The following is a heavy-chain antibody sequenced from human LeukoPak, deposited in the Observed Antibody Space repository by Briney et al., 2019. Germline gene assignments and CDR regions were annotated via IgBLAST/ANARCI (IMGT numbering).Heavy chain of an antibody. Sequence: ASVKVSCKASGGTFSSYAISWVRQAPGQGLEWMGGIIPIFSTANYAQKFQGRVTITTDESTSTAYMELSSLRSEDTAVYYCARSSGSYYVGYFDYWGQGTLVTVSS. CDR1: GGTFSSYA. CDR3: ARSSGSYYVGYFDY. J-gene: IGHJ4*02. D-gene: IGHD1-26*01. V-gene: IGHV1-69*05. CDR2: IIPIFSTA.